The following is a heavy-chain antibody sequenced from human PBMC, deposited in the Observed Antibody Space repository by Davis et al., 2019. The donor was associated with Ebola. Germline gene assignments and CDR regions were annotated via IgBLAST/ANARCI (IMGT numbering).Heavy chain of an antibody. CDR3: ARDNLGIAARIYYYGMDV. D-gene: IGHD6-6*01. CDR1: GGSISSYY. Sequence: SETLSLTCTVSGGSISSYYWSWIRQPPGKGLEWIGYIYYSGSTNYNPSLKSRVTISVDTSKNQFSLKLSSVTAADTAVYYCARDNLGIAARIYYYGMDVWGKGTTVTVSS. CDR2: IYYSGST. J-gene: IGHJ6*04. V-gene: IGHV4-59*01.